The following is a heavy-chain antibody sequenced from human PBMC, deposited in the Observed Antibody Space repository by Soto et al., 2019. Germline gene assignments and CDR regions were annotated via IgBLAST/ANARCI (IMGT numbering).Heavy chain of an antibody. J-gene: IGHJ6*02. Sequence: GGSLRLSCVTSGFTFSSYGMHWVRQAPGKGLGWLAIIRYDGSNKYYGDSVKGRFTISRDNSNNTLYLEMNNLRAEDTAVYYCARDRTFYGSGSKGMDFWGQGTTVTVSS. D-gene: IGHD3-10*01. CDR1: GFTFSSYG. V-gene: IGHV3-30*02. CDR3: ARDRTFYGSGSKGMDF. CDR2: IRYDGSNK.